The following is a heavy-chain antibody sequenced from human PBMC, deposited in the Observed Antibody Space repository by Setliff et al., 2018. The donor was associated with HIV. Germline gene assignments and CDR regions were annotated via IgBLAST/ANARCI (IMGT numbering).Heavy chain of an antibody. CDR2: INHSGNT. V-gene: IGHV4-34*01. J-gene: IGHJ6*03. D-gene: IGHD5-12*01. CDR3: AKGRWPVNVVSTIIRYYYYMDV. CDR1: GGSLNDYQ. Sequence: PSETLSLTCAVYGGSLNDYQWAWFRQSPRKGLEWIGEINHSGNTNYNPSVKGRITISVDASKNQFSLKMTSVTAADASIYYCAKGRWPVNVVSTIIRYYYYMDVWGSGTTVTVSS.